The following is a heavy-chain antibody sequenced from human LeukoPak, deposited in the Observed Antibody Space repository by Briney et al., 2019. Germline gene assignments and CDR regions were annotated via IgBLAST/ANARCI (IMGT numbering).Heavy chain of an antibody. J-gene: IGHJ6*03. CDR2: IYTSGTT. Sequence: PSETLSLTCTVSGGSVRRGNYYWTWIRQPAGSGLEWIGRIYTSGTTDYNPSLRTRVTISVDASRNQFSLNLSSVAAADTAVYYCARWSGSVTARNYYYYMDVWGEGTTVTVSS. V-gene: IGHV4-61*02. D-gene: IGHD6-6*01. CDR3: ARWSGSVTARNYYYYMDV. CDR1: GGSVRRGNYY.